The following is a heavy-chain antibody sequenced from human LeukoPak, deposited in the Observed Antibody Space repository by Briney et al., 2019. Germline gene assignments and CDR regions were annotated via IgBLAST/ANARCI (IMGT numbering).Heavy chain of an antibody. CDR1: GFIFSSYA. CDR2: IDNSGGVT. D-gene: IGHD3-10*01. J-gene: IGHJ4*02. V-gene: IGHV3-23*01. CDR3: AKASWAGVTTTPLDY. Sequence: PGGSLRLSCAASGFIFSSYAMTWVRQAPGGGLEWVSGIDNSGGVTYYADSVRGRFTISRDNSKNTLYLQMNDLRAEDTAVYYCAKASWAGVTTTPLDYWAQGTLVTVSS.